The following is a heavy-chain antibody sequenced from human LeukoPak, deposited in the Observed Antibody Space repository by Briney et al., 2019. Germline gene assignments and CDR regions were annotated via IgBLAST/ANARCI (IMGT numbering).Heavy chain of an antibody. CDR2: LTANSRSA. CDR1: GFTFSHYG. Sequence: GGSLRLSCAASGFTFSHYGMNSVRQAPRKGLEWVSGLTANSRSAYYADSVKGRFTISRDNAKSSLHLHMNSLRAEDTALYYCARHRTASDYWGQGTLVTVSS. J-gene: IGHJ4*02. D-gene: IGHD3-16*02. CDR3: ARHRTASDY. V-gene: IGHV3-21*01.